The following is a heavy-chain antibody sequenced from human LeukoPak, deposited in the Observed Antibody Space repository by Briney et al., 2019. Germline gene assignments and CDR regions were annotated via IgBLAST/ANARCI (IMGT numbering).Heavy chain of an antibody. CDR1: GLTFSSYA. D-gene: IGHD6-13*01. CDR3: ARDLAAAASWAHYYYYGMDV. V-gene: IGHV3-30-3*01. J-gene: IGHJ6*02. Sequence: PGGSLRLSCAASGLTFSSYAMHWVRQAPGKGLEWVAVVSYDGSNKYYADSVKGRFTISRDNSKNTLYLQMNSLRAEDTAVHNCARDLAAAASWAHYYYYGMDVWGQGTTVTVSS. CDR2: VSYDGSNK.